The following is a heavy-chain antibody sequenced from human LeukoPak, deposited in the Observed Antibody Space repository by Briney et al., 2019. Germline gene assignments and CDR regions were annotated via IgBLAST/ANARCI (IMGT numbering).Heavy chain of an antibody. CDR3: ARGSYGDYDY. CDR2: ISSSSYYI. CDR1: GFTFSSYS. Sequence: GGSLRLSCAASGFTFSSYSMNWARQAPGRGLEWVSSISSSSYYIFYADSVKGRFTISRDNAKNSLYLQMNSLRAEDTAMYYCARGSYGDYDYWGQGNLVTVS. V-gene: IGHV3-21*01. D-gene: IGHD4-17*01. J-gene: IGHJ4*02.